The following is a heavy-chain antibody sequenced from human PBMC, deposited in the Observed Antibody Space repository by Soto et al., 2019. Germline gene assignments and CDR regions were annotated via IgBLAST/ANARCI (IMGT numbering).Heavy chain of an antibody. Sequence: QVHLEQSGAEVKKPGSSVKVSCKFSGGTFSSYVIIWVRHAPGQGLEWMGGIIPVSGTANYAQKFHGRVTISADAATNTAYMELSSVRFDDTAVYYCATVDRSVALVGWFDPWGQGTLVTVSS. V-gene: IGHV1-69*01. CDR1: GGTFSSYV. J-gene: IGHJ5*02. CDR2: IIPVSGTA. D-gene: IGHD2-8*02. CDR3: ATVDRSVALVGWFDP.